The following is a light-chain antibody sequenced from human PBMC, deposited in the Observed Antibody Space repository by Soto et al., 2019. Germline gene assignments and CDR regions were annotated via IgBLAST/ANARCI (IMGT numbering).Light chain of an antibody. CDR3: SSYTSTSRYV. CDR2: EVT. CDR1: SSDVGKYDR. V-gene: IGLV2-18*02. Sequence: HSMLTQPRSVSGSPGQSVTISCTGTSSDVGKYDRVSWYQQPPGTAPKLIIYEVTNRPSGVPARFSGSKSGNTASLTISGLQAEDEADYYCSSYTSTSRYVFGAGTKVTVL. J-gene: IGLJ1*01.